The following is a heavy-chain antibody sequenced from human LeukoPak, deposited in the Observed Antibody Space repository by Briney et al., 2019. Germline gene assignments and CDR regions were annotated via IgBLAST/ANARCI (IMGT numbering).Heavy chain of an antibody. D-gene: IGHD2-2*01. J-gene: IGHJ3*02. CDR2: IYHSGST. CDR3: ASNLVPAAMWYAFDI. V-gene: IGHV4-38-2*02. Sequence: SETLSLTCTVSGGSISSYYWGWIRQPPGKGLEWIGSIYHSGSTYYNPSLKSRVTISVDTSKNQFSLKLSSVTAADTAVYYCASNLVPAAMWYAFDIWGQGTMVTVSP. CDR1: GGSISSYY.